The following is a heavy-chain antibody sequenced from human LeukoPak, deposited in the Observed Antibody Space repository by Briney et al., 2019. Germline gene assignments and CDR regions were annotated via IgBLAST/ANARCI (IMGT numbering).Heavy chain of an antibody. CDR2: ISNSGGNT. J-gene: IGHJ4*02. CDR3: ARDPSGSRRGYFDY. V-gene: IGHV3-23*01. Sequence: GGSLRLSCTASGFTFNNYHMAWVRQAPGRGLESISSISNSGGNTYYSDSVKGRFTISRDNSKNTLYLQMNSLRAEDTAVYYCARDPSGSRRGYFDYWGQGTLVTVSS. CDR1: GFTFNNYH. D-gene: IGHD1-26*01.